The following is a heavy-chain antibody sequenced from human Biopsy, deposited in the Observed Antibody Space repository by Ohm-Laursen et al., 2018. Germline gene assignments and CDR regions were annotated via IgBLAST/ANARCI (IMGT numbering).Heavy chain of an antibody. V-gene: IGHV1-2*02. D-gene: IGHD3-22*01. CDR2: INAKTGDT. CDR3: TRGGYYYDSLAYYYWFDP. Sequence: SAKVSSTASGYTLTVYNVHWVRHAPRRGLERMGWINAKTGDTNYAQKFQGRVTMTRDTSISTAYVDLSSLRSDDTAVYYCTRGGYYYDSLAYYYWFDPWGQGTLVTVSS. CDR1: GYTLTVYN. J-gene: IGHJ5*02.